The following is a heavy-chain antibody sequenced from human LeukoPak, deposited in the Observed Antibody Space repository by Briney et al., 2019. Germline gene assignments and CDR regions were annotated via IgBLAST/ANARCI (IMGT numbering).Heavy chain of an antibody. CDR3: ALDREYQLPRDDY. D-gene: IGHD2-2*01. V-gene: IGHV3-23*01. Sequence: GGSLRLSCAASGFTFSHYAMSWVRQAPGKGLEWVSAISGSGGSTYYADSVKGRFTISRDNSKNTLYLQMNSLRAEDTAVYYCALDREYQLPRDDYWGQGTLVTVSS. CDR1: GFTFSHYA. CDR2: ISGSGGST. J-gene: IGHJ4*02.